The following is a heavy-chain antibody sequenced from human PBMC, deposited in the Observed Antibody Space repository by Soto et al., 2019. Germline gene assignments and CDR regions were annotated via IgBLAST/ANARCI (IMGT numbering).Heavy chain of an antibody. CDR1: GFTFSDYY. CDR3: ARVRFYASGSSINWFDP. CDR2: ISSSGSTI. J-gene: IGHJ5*02. V-gene: IGHV3-11*01. Sequence: LRLSCAASGFTFSDYYMSWIRQAPGKGLEWVSYISSSGSTIYYADSVKGRFTISRDNAKNSLYLQMNSLRAEDTAVYYCARVRFYASGSSINWFDPWGQGTLVTVSS. D-gene: IGHD3-10*01.